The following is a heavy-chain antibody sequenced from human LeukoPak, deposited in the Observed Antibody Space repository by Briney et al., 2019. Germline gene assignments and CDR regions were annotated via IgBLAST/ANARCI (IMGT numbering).Heavy chain of an antibody. D-gene: IGHD3-22*01. V-gene: IGHV3-7*01. CDR1: GSTFSSYW. Sequence: GGSLRLSCAASGSTFSSYWMSWVRQAPGKGLEWVANIKQDGSEKYYVDSVKGRFTISRDNAKNSLYLQMNSLRAEDTAVYYCAREATRIYYYDSSGYSDNWGQGTLVTVSS. CDR2: IKQDGSEK. CDR3: AREATRIYYYDSSGYSDN. J-gene: IGHJ4*02.